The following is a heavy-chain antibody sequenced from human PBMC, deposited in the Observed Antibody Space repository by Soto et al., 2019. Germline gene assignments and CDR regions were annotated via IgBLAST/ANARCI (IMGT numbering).Heavy chain of an antibody. CDR2: ISGNGGST. CDR3: AKEERASYYDFWSGWSVDY. D-gene: IGHD3-3*01. CDR1: GFTFSSYG. V-gene: IGHV3-23*01. Sequence: EVHLSESGGGLVQPGGSLRLSCAASGFTFSSYGMNWVRQAPGKGLEWVSSISGNGGSTYYADSVQGRFPISRDNSKSTLYLQMNSLKAEDTAVYSCAKEERASYYDFWSGWSVDYWGKGTLVTVSS. J-gene: IGHJ4*02.